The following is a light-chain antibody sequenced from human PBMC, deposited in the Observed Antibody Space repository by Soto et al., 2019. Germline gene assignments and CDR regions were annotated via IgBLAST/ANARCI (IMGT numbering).Light chain of an antibody. J-gene: IGKJ1*01. V-gene: IGKV3-20*01. CDR1: QSVSSSY. CDR2: GAS. Sequence: EIVLTQSPGTLSLSPGERATLSCRASQSVSSSYLAWYQQKPGQAPRLLIYGASSRATGIPDRFSGSGSGTDFTLTISRLEPEDFAVYYGQQYGSSQGWTFGQGTKVEIK. CDR3: QQYGSSQGWT.